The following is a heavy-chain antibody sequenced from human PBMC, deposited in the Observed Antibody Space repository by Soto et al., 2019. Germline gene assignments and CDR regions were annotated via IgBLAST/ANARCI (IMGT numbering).Heavy chain of an antibody. CDR1: GGSFSGYY. CDR3: ARESHDILTGPPWVWYFDL. V-gene: IGHV4-34*01. CDR2: INDRGSI. Sequence: QVQLQQWGAGPLRPLETLSLTCGVSGGSFSGYYWAWIRQSPGKGLEWIGEINDRGSINYNPSLKSDVSISVDTSKNHYYLNLRSVTAADTAVYYGARESHDILTGPPWVWYFDLWGRGTLVTVSS. D-gene: IGHD3-9*01. J-gene: IGHJ2*01.